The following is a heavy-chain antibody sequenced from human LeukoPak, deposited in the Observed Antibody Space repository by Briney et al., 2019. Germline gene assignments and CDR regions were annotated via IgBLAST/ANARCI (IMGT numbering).Heavy chain of an antibody. J-gene: IGHJ6*02. V-gene: IGHV4-61*02. D-gene: IGHD3-9*01. CDR1: GGSISSGSYY. Sequence: PSETLSLTCTVSGGSISSGSYYWSWIRQPAGKGLEGIGRIYTSGSTNYNPSLKSRVTISVDTSKNQFSLKLSSVTAADTAVYYCAREWDFDWLGYYGMDVWGQGTTVTVSS. CDR2: IYTSGST. CDR3: AREWDFDWLGYYGMDV.